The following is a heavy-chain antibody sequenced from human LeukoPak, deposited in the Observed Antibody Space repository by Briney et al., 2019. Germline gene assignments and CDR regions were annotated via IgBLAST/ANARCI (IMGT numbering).Heavy chain of an antibody. J-gene: IGHJ3*02. D-gene: IGHD2-2*01. CDR3: AREGDIVVVPVAPRAFDI. Sequence: GASVNVSCKASGYTFTSYAMNWVRQAPGQGLEWMGWISAYNGNTNYAQKLQGRVTMTTDTSTSTAYMELRSLRSDDTAVYYCAREGDIVVVPVAPRAFDIWGQGTMVTVSS. V-gene: IGHV1-18*01. CDR2: ISAYNGNT. CDR1: GYTFTSYA.